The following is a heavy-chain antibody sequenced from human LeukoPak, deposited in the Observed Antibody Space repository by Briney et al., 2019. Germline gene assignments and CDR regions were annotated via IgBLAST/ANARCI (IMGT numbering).Heavy chain of an antibody. D-gene: IGHD6-6*01. CDR3: ARQGATRRSGHDAFDI. CDR1: GYSFTTYW. J-gene: IGHJ3*02. Sequence: GESLKISCKGSGYSFTTYWIGWVRQVPGKGLEWMGIIYPGDSNTAYSPSFQGQVTISADKSISTAYLQWSSLKASDTAMYYCARQGATRRSGHDAFDIWGQGTVVTVSS. CDR2: IYPGDSNT. V-gene: IGHV5-51*01.